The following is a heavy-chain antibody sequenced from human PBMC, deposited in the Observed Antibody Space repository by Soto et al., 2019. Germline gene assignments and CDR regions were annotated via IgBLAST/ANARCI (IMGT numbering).Heavy chain of an antibody. J-gene: IGHJ4*02. CDR3: ARRAGSSLCFDY. V-gene: IGHV4-39*01. CDR1: GGSISSSSYC. D-gene: IGHD6-6*01. Sequence: SVSGGSISSSSYCWGWIRQPPGKGLEWIGSIYYSGSTYYNPSLKSRVTISVDTSKNQFSLKLSSVTAADTAVYYCARRAGSSLCFDYWGQGTLVTVSS. CDR2: IYYSGST.